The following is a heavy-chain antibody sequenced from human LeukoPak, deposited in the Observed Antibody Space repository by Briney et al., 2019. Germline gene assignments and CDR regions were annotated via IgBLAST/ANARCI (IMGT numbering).Heavy chain of an antibody. Sequence: GGSLRLSCAASGFTVSSNYMSWVRQAPGKGLEWVSVIYSGGSTYYADSVKGRFTISRDNSKNTLYLQMNSLRAEDTAVYYCAKETRDKQWLVYFDYWGQETLVTVSS. CDR3: AKETRDKQWLVYFDY. D-gene: IGHD6-19*01. V-gene: IGHV3-66*01. J-gene: IGHJ4*02. CDR1: GFTVSSNY. CDR2: IYSGGST.